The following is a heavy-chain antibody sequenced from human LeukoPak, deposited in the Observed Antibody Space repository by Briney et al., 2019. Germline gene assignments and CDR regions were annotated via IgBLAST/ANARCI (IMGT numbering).Heavy chain of an antibody. D-gene: IGHD3-16*02. CDR2: INTNTGNP. CDR1: GGTFSSYA. Sequence: ASVKVSCKASGGTFSSYAMNWVRQAPGQGLEWMGWINTNTGNPMYAQGFTGRFVFSLDTSVNTAYLQISSLKAEDTAVYYCARDNSVGDIAWWFDPWGQGTLVTVSS. CDR3: ARDNSVGDIAWWFDP. J-gene: IGHJ5*02. V-gene: IGHV7-4-1*02.